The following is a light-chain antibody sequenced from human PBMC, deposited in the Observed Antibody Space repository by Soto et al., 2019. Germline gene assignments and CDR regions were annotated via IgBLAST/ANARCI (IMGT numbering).Light chain of an antibody. V-gene: IGKV3-20*01. Sequence: EVVMKQSPATLSLSQGERATLSCRASQSFSSSYLAWYQQKPGQAPRLLIYAASSRATGIPDSFSGSGSGTDFTLTISRLEPEDFAVYYCQQYGSSPQTFGQGTKVDIK. CDR3: QQYGSSPQT. CDR2: AAS. J-gene: IGKJ1*01. CDR1: QSFSSSY.